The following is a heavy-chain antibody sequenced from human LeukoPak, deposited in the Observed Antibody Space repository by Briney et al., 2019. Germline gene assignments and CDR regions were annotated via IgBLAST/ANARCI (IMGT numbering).Heavy chain of an antibody. D-gene: IGHD3-10*01. V-gene: IGHV3-21*01. Sequence: GGSLRLSCIASGFTFRNYRMNWVRQAPGKGLEWVSSISRSSDYIFYADSLKGRFTISRDNAKNSLYLQMSSLRAEDTALYYRARDFTDEGVNYLDLWGQGALVTVSS. CDR2: ISRSSDYI. J-gene: IGHJ5*02. CDR3: ARDFTDEGVNYLDL. CDR1: GFTFRNYR.